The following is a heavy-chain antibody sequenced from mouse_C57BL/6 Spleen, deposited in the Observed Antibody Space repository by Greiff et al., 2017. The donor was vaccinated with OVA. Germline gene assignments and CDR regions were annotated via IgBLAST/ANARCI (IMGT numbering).Heavy chain of an antibody. CDR2: INPNNGGT. Sequence: EVQLQQSGPELVKPGASVKMSCKASGYTFTDYNMHWVKQSHGKSLEWIGYINPNNGGTSYNQKFKGKATLTVTKSSSTPYMELRSLTSEDSAVYYCARSPSTGTGEVAMDYWGQGTSVTVSS. D-gene: IGHD4-1*02. CDR1: GYTFTDYN. V-gene: IGHV1-22*01. J-gene: IGHJ4*01. CDR3: ARSPSTGTGEVAMDY.